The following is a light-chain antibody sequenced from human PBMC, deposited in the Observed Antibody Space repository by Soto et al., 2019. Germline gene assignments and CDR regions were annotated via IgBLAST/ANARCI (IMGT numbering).Light chain of an antibody. CDR1: SSDVGGFNS. Sequence: QSALTQPASVSGSPGQSITISCAGSSSDVGGFNSVSWYQHHPGKAPKLIIYEVTNRPSGVSNHFSGSKSGNTASLTISGLQAEDEADYHCSSYTSVNPYVFGTGTKLTVL. CDR3: SSYTSVNPYV. V-gene: IGLV2-14*01. CDR2: EVT. J-gene: IGLJ1*01.